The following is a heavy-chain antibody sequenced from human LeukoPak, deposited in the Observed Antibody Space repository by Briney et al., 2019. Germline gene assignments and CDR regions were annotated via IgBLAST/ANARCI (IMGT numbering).Heavy chain of an antibody. J-gene: IGHJ4*02. CDR3: ARGPREGDLDY. D-gene: IGHD2-21*02. Sequence: GGSLRLSCAASGFTFSNYSMNWVRQAPGKGLEWVSVIYSGGSTYYADSVKGRFTISRDNSKNTLYLQMNSLRAEDTAVYYCARGPREGDLDYWGQGTLVTVSS. CDR1: GFTFSNYS. CDR2: IYSGGST. V-gene: IGHV3-66*02.